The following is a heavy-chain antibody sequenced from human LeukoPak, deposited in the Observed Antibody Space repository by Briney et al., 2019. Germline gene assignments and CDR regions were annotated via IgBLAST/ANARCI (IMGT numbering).Heavy chain of an antibody. CDR1: GGTFSSYA. V-gene: IGHV1-2*02. Sequence: ASVKVSCKASGGTFSSYAISWVRQAPGQGLEWMGWINPNSGGTNYAQKFQGRVTMTRDTSISTAYMELSRLRSDDTAVYYCARIGGTAMVTDYWGQGTLVTVSS. D-gene: IGHD5-18*01. J-gene: IGHJ4*02. CDR3: ARIGGTAMVTDY. CDR2: INPNSGGT.